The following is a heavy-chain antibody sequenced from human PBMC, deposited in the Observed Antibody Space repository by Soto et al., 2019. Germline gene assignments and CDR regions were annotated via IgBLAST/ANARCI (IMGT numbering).Heavy chain of an antibody. D-gene: IGHD5-12*01. CDR1: GFTFDDYT. J-gene: IGHJ6*02. V-gene: IGHV3-43*01. Sequence: GGSLRLSCAASGFTFDDYTMHWVRQAPGKGLEWVSLISWDGGSTYYADSVKGRFTISRDNSKNSLYLQMNSLRTEDTALYYCAKGRGYSGSGSRRYYYYGMDVWGQGTTVTVSS. CDR2: ISWDGGST. CDR3: AKGRGYSGSGSRRYYYYGMDV.